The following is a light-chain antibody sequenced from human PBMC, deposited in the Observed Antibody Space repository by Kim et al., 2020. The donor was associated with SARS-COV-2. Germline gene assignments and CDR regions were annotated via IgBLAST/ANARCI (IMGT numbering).Light chain of an antibody. CDR3: QVWDSSSDHPV. Sequence: SYEPTQPPSVSVAPGKTARITCGGNNIGRKSVHWYQQKPGQAPVLVIYYDSDRPSGIPERFSGSNSGNTATLTISRVEAGDEADYYCQVWDSSSDHPVFG. CDR2: YDS. V-gene: IGLV3-21*04. CDR1: NIGRKS. J-gene: IGLJ3*02.